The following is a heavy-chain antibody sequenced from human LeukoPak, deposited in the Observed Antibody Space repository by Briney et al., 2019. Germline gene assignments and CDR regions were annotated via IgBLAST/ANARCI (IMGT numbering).Heavy chain of an antibody. D-gene: IGHD3-22*01. CDR1: GGSISSSRYY. Sequence: SETLSLTCTVSGGSISSSRYYWGWIRQPPGKGLEWIGSIYYSGSTNYNPSLKSRVTISVDTSKDQFSLKLSSVTAADTAVYYCARRAPYYDTSAYYGMHAFDIWGQGTMVTVSS. CDR2: IYYSGST. V-gene: IGHV4-39*07. J-gene: IGHJ3*02. CDR3: ARRAPYYDTSAYYGMHAFDI.